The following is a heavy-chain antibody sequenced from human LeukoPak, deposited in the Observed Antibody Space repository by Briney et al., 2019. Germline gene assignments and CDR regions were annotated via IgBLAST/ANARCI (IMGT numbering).Heavy chain of an antibody. CDR1: GFTFSSYS. CDR2: ISSSSSTI. CDR3: ARAVDTAMDPNLDY. J-gene: IGHJ4*02. V-gene: IGHV3-48*01. D-gene: IGHD5-18*01. Sequence: PGGSLRLSCAASGFTFSSYSMNWVRQAPGKGLEWVSYISSSSSTIYYADSVKGRFTISRDNAKNSLYLQMNSLRAEDTAVYYCARAVDTAMDPNLDYWGQGTLVTVSS.